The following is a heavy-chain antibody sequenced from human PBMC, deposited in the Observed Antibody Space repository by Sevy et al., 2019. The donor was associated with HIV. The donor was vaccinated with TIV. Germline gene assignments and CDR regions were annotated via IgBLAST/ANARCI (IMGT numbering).Heavy chain of an antibody. CDR2: FDPEDGER. J-gene: IGHJ4*02. Sequence: ASVKVSCKLSGYTLTHLSMHWVRQAPGKGLEWLGSFDPEDGERIYAQKFQGRFTMTEETSTDTAYMELSSLRSEDTAIYYCATGREYYEGNSGYFDYWGQGTLVTVSS. D-gene: IGHD3-3*01. CDR3: ATGREYYEGNSGYFDY. V-gene: IGHV1-24*01. CDR1: GYTLTHLS.